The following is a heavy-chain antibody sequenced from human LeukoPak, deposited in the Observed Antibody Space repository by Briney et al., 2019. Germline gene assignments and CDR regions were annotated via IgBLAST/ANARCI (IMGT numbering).Heavy chain of an antibody. CDR3: ARDNSVDDNAWWFDP. V-gene: IGHV1-46*01. J-gene: IGHJ5*02. CDR2: INPSGGST. D-gene: IGHD3-22*01. Sequence: ASVKVSCKASGYIFTSYAMNWVRQAPGQGLEWMGIINPSGGSTSYAQKFQGRVTMTRDMSTNTDYLELSSLRSEDTAIYYCARDNSVDDNAWWFDPWGQGTLVTVSS. CDR1: GYIFTSYA.